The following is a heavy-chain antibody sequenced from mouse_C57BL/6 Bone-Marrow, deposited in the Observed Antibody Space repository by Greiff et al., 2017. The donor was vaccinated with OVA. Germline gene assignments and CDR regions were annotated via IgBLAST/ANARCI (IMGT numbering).Heavy chain of an antibody. D-gene: IGHD2-3*01. CDR2: IWRGGST. Sequence: VMLVESGPGLVQPSQSLSITCTVSGFSLTSYGVHWVRQSPGKGLEWLGVIWRGGSTDYNAAFMSRLSITKDNSKSQVFFKMNSLQADDTAIYYCAKTQSLYDPFAYWGQGTLVTVSA. V-gene: IGHV2-5*01. CDR3: AKTQSLYDPFAY. CDR1: GFSLTSYG. J-gene: IGHJ3*01.